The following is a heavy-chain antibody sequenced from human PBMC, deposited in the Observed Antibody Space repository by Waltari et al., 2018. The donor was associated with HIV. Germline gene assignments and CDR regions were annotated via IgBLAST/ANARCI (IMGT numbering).Heavy chain of an antibody. CDR2: INHSGST. CDR1: GGSFSGYY. D-gene: IGHD6-13*01. J-gene: IGHJ4*02. Sequence: QVQLQQWCAGLLKPSETLSLTCAVYGGSFSGYYWSWIRQPPGKGLEWIGEINHSGSTNSNRSLKSRVTISVDTSKNQFSLKLSSVTAADPAVYYCARGEVSSWVFDYWGQGTLVTVSS. CDR3: ARGEVSSWVFDY. V-gene: IGHV4-34*01.